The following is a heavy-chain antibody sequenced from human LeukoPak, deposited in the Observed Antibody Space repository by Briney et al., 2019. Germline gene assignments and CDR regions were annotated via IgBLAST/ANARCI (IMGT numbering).Heavy chain of an antibody. CDR1: GFTFSSYS. Sequence: GGSLRLSCAASGFTFSSYSMNWVRQAPGKGLEWVSAISISGDKTYYTDSVKGRFTISRDNSKNTVYLQMNSLRPDDTAVYYCAKEIRPNDYWGQGTLVTVSS. J-gene: IGHJ4*02. D-gene: IGHD4-17*01. V-gene: IGHV3-23*01. CDR2: ISISGDKT. CDR3: AKEIRPNDY.